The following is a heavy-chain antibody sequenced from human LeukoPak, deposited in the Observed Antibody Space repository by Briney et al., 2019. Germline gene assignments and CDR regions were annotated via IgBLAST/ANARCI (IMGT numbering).Heavy chain of an antibody. CDR1: GFTFSSYA. Sequence: GGSLRLSCAASGFTFSSYAMHWVRQAPGKGLEWVAVLSYDGSNKYYADSVKGRFTISRDNSKNTLYLQMNSLRAEDTAVYYCARDQGKGKLRITSLMDVWGKGTTVTVSS. D-gene: IGHD3-16*01. V-gene: IGHV3-30*04. CDR3: ARDQGKGKLRITSLMDV. J-gene: IGHJ6*04. CDR2: LSYDGSNK.